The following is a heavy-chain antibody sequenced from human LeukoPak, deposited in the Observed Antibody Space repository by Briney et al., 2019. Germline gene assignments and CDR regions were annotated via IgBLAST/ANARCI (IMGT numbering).Heavy chain of an antibody. D-gene: IGHD1-14*01. Sequence: GGSLRLSCAASGFTFSSYAMHWVRQAPGKGLEWVAVISYDGSNKHYADSVKGRFTISRDNSKNTLYLQMNSLRAEDTAVYYCAREQPPADAFDIWGQGTMVTVSS. CDR3: AREQPPADAFDI. V-gene: IGHV3-30*04. CDR2: ISYDGSNK. CDR1: GFTFSSYA. J-gene: IGHJ3*02.